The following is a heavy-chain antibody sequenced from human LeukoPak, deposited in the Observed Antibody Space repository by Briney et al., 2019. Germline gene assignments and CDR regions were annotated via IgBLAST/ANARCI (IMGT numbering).Heavy chain of an antibody. Sequence: SETLSLTCTVSGGSISSYYWSWIRQPAGKGLEWIGRIYASGNTNYNPSLKSRVTMSVDTSKNLFALKLSSVTAADTAVYYCARQIYQRRITMVRGVQTLDAFDIWGQGTMVTVSS. V-gene: IGHV4-4*07. CDR3: ARQIYQRRITMVRGVQTLDAFDI. D-gene: IGHD3-10*01. J-gene: IGHJ3*02. CDR1: GGSISSYY. CDR2: IYASGNT.